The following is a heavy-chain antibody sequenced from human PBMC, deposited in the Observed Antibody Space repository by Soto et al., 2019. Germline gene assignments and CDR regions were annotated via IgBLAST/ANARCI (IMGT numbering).Heavy chain of an antibody. Sequence: SETLSLTCTVSGGSISSYYWSWIRQPPGKGLEWIGYIYYSGSTNYNPSLKSRVTISVDTSKNQFSLKLSSVTAADTAVYYCARASHYTEYYFDYWGQGTLVTVSS. CDR3: ARASHYTEYYFDY. D-gene: IGHD1-26*01. CDR1: GGSISSYY. CDR2: IYYSGST. J-gene: IGHJ4*02. V-gene: IGHV4-59*01.